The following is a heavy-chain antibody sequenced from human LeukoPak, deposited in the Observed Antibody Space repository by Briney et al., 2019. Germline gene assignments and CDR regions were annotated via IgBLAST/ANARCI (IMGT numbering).Heavy chain of an antibody. CDR2: IYYSGST. CDR3: AGIAAAGTVD. CDR1: GGSISSYY. V-gene: IGHV4-59*01. D-gene: IGHD6-13*01. J-gene: IGHJ4*02. Sequence: MPSETLSLTCTVSGGSISSYYWSWIRQPPGKGLEWIGYIYYSGSTNYNPPLKSRVTISVDTSKNQFSLKLSSVTAADTAVYYCAGIAAAGTVDWGQGTLVTVSS.